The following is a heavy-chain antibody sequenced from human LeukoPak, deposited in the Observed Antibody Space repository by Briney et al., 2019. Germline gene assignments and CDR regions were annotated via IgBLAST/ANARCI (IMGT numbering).Heavy chain of an antibody. CDR3: ARDGVGYSYGYSDY. CDR2: IYHSGST. J-gene: IGHJ4*02. V-gene: IGHV4-38-2*02. CDR1: GYSISSGYY. D-gene: IGHD5-18*01. Sequence: PSETLSLTCTVSGYSISSGYYWGWIRQPPGKGLEWIGSIYHSGSTYYNPSLKSRVTISVDRSKNQFSLKLSSVTAADTAVYYCARDGVGYSYGYSDYWGQGTLVTVSS.